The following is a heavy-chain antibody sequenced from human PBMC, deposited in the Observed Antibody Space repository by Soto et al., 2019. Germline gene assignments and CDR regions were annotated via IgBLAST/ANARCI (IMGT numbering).Heavy chain of an antibody. CDR1: GFTFSNYA. J-gene: IGHJ4*02. Sequence: EVQLLESGGGLVQPGGSLRLSCAASGFTFSNYAISWVRQAPGKGLEWVSIISGSGGSTYYADSVKGRFIISRDNSKKPLYLQMNSLGDEDTAVYYCASRSSGWYFDYWGQGTLVTVSS. CDR3: ASRSSGWYFDY. D-gene: IGHD6-19*01. CDR2: ISGSGGST. V-gene: IGHV3-23*01.